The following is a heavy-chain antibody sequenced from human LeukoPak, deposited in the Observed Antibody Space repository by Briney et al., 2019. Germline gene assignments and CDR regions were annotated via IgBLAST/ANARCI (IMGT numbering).Heavy chain of an antibody. Sequence: ASVKVSCKASGYTFTSYGISWVRQAPGQGLEWMGWISAYNGNTNCAQKLQSRVTMTTDTSTSTAYMELRSLRSDDTAVYYCARDLNYDILTGYYTDDYYYYGMDVWGQGTTVTVSS. V-gene: IGHV1-18*01. D-gene: IGHD3-9*01. CDR3: ARDLNYDILTGYYTDDYYYYGMDV. J-gene: IGHJ6*02. CDR2: ISAYNGNT. CDR1: GYTFTSYG.